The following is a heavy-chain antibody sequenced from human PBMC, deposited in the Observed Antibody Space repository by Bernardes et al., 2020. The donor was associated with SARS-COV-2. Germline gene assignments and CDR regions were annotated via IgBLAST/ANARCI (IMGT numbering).Heavy chain of an antibody. J-gene: IGHJ4*02. CDR3: ARGYSSELDY. CDR2: ISSDGSNK. V-gene: IGHV3-30-3*01. D-gene: IGHD6-25*01. CDR1: GFTVSRHA. Sequence: GLLSPSGAASGFTVSRHAMHWVGPAPGKGLEWVAVISSDGSNKYYADSVKGRFTISRDNSKNTLYLQMNSLRADDTAVYYCARGYSSELDYWGQGTLVTVSS.